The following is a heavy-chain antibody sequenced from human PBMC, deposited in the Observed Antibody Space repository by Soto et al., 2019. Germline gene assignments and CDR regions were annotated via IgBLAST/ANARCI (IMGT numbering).Heavy chain of an antibody. V-gene: IGHV5-51*03. J-gene: IGHJ4*02. Sequence: PGESLKISCQGSGFTFTSHWIGYVPQIPGKGLHWRPLIDPDSNTRYSSSFEGQFTISADKSINTAYLDWSSLNVSDPAIYFCWRRTYTSGWRHYFNYWGQGTLVTVSS. CDR3: WRRTYTSGWRHYFNY. CDR1: GFTFTSHW. CDR2: IDPDSNT. D-gene: IGHD6-19*01.